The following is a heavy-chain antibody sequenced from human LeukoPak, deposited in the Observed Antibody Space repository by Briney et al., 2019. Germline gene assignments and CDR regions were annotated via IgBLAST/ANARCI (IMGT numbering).Heavy chain of an antibody. D-gene: IGHD3-22*01. CDR2: VYYSGST. CDR3: ARVGYYYDSSGYYYPFDY. V-gene: IGHV4-39*07. Sequence: PSETLSLTCTVSGGSISRSRYYWGWIRQPPGKGLEWIGSVYYSGSTYYNPSLKSRVTISVDTSKNQFSLKLSSVTAADTAVYYCARVGYYYDSSGYYYPFDYWGQGTLVTVSS. J-gene: IGHJ4*02. CDR1: GGSISRSRYY.